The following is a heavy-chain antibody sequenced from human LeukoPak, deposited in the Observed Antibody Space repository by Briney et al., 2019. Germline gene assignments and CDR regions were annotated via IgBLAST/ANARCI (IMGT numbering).Heavy chain of an antibody. CDR2: IYYSGST. V-gene: IGHV4-39*01. CDR3: ARHGILPHSGGSYYFDY. Sequence: SETLSLTCTVSGGSISSSSYYWGWIRQPPGKGLEWIGSIYYSGSTYYNPSLKSRVTISVDTSKNQFSLKLSSVTAADTAVYYCARHGILPHSGGSYYFDYWGQGTLVTVSS. J-gene: IGHJ4*02. D-gene: IGHD2-15*01. CDR1: GGSISSSSYY.